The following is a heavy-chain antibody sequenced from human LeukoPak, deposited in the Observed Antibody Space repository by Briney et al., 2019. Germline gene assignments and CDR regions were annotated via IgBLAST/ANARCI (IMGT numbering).Heavy chain of an antibody. J-gene: IGHJ4*02. CDR2: INPSGGST. CDR3: ARDLREYYYDSSGYSDY. D-gene: IGHD3-22*01. Sequence: ASVKVSCKASGYTFTGYYMHWVRQAPGQGLEWMGIINPSGGSTSYAQKFQGRVTMTRDTSTSTVYMELSSLRSEDTAVYYCARDLREYYYDSSGYSDYWGQGTLVTVSS. V-gene: IGHV1-46*01. CDR1: GYTFTGYY.